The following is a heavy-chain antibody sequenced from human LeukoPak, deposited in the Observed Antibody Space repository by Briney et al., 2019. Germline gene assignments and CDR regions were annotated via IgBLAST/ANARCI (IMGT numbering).Heavy chain of an antibody. CDR2: ISSSSSTI. Sequence: GGSLRLSCAASGFTFSSYSMNWVLQAPGKGLEWVSYISSSSSTIYYADSVKGRFTISRDNAKNSLYLQMNSLRAEDTAVYYCARSGSYYFVYAFDIWGQGTMVTVSS. D-gene: IGHD1-26*01. J-gene: IGHJ3*02. V-gene: IGHV3-48*01. CDR3: ARSGSYYFVYAFDI. CDR1: GFTFSSYS.